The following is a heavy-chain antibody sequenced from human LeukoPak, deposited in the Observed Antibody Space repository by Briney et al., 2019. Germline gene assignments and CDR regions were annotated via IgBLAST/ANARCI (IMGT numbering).Heavy chain of an antibody. CDR3: ARDTGYSSGWYSY. CDR1: GGSISSYY. CDR2: IYYSGST. V-gene: IGHV4-59*01. J-gene: IGHJ4*02. D-gene: IGHD6-19*01. Sequence: SETLSLTCTVSGGSISSYYWSWIRQPPGKGLEWIGYIYYSGSTNYNPSLKSRVTISVDTSKNQFSLKLSSVTAADTAVYYCARDTGYSSGWYSYWGQGTLVTVSS.